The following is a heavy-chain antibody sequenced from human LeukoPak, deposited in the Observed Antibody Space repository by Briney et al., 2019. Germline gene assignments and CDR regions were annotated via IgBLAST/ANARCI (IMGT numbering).Heavy chain of an antibody. CDR2: ISSSSSYI. CDR3: ASYLRGYMDV. Sequence: GXSLXLSCAASGFTFSSYSMNWVRQAPGKGLEWVSSISSSSSYIYYADSVKGRFTISRDNAKNSLYLQMNSLRAEDTAVYYCASYLRGYMDVWGKGTTVTVSS. V-gene: IGHV3-21*01. D-gene: IGHD3-10*01. J-gene: IGHJ6*03. CDR1: GFTFSSYS.